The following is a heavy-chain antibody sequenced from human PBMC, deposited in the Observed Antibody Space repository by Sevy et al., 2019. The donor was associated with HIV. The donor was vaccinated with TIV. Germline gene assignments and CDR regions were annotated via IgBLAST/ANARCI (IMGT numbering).Heavy chain of an antibody. CDR1: GFSFDDYA. CDR3: AKDNVGYSSGWYFYFDF. D-gene: IGHD6-13*01. J-gene: IGHJ4*02. V-gene: IGHV3-9*01. CDR2: ITWNSGSV. Sequence: GGSLRLSCAASGFSFDDYAMHWVRQRPGKGLEWVSGITWNSGSVGYADSVKGRFTISRDNVKNSLYLQMSNLRPEDTAVYYCAKDNVGYSSGWYFYFDFWGQGTLVTVSS.